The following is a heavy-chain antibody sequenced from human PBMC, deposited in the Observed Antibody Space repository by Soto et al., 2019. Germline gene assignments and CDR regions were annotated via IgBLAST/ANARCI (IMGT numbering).Heavy chain of an antibody. CDR2: TLYSGSP. CDR3: ARHDYYHRTFDI. V-gene: IGHV4-61*08. D-gene: IGHD3-9*01. J-gene: IGHJ3*02. CDR1: GGSVGTGAYY. Sequence: QVQLQESGPGLVTPSETLSLTCRVSGGSVGTGAYYWSWIRQPPGKGLEWIGYTLYSGSPNYNPSLQSLLSRVTISVDTSRNQFSLRLTSVTAADTALYYCARHDYYHRTFDIWGQGTLVTVSS.